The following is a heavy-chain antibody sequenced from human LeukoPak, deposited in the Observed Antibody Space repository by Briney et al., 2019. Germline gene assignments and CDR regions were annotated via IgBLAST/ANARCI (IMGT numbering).Heavy chain of an antibody. J-gene: IGHJ4*02. CDR3: AKGRGTTVTSAANY. Sequence: GSLRLSCAASGFTFSSYAMSWVRQAPGKGLEWVSSISGSNDNTYYADSVKDRFTISRDNSKNTLSLQMNSLRAEDTAVYYCAKGRGTTVTSAANYWGQGTLVTVSS. D-gene: IGHD4-17*01. CDR2: ISGSNDNT. V-gene: IGHV3-23*01. CDR1: GFTFSSYA.